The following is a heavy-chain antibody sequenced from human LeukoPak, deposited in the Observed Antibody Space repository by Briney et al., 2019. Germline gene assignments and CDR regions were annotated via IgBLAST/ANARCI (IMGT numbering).Heavy chain of an antibody. CDR3: ARVAVSGTDWFDP. D-gene: IGHD6-19*01. J-gene: IGHJ5*02. V-gene: IGHV6-1*01. CDR2: TYYRSKWYN. CDR1: GDSASSNSAA. Sequence: SQTLSLTCAISGDSASSNSAAWSWIRQSPSRGLEWLGRTYYRSKWYNDYAVSVKSRITINPDTSKNQFSLQLNSVTPEDTAVYYCARVAVSGTDWFDPWGQGTLVTVSS.